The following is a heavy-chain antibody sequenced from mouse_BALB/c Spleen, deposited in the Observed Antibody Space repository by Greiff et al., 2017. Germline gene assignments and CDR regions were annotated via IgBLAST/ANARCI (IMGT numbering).Heavy chain of an antibody. V-gene: IGHV5-6*01. CDR2: ISSGGSYT. Sequence: EVKLMESGGDLVKPGGSLKLSCAASGFTFSSYGMSWVRQTPDKRLEWVATISSGGSYTYYPDSVKGRFTISRDNAKNTLYLQMSSLKSEDTAMYYCAGQGLTGTRYRDWFAYWGQGTLVTVSA. D-gene: IGHD4-1*01. CDR1: GFTFSSYG. CDR3: AGQGLTGTRYRDWFAY. J-gene: IGHJ3*01.